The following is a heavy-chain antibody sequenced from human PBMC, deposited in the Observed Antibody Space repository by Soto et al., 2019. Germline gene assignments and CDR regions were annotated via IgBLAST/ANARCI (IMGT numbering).Heavy chain of an antibody. Sequence: PGESLKISCKGSGYSFTSYWIGWVRQMPGKGLEWMGIIYPGDSDTRYSPSFQGQVTISADKSISTAYLQWSSLKASDTAMYYCARHGDSSWPKANHGMDVWGQGTTVTVSS. J-gene: IGHJ6*02. CDR2: IYPGDSDT. V-gene: IGHV5-51*01. D-gene: IGHD6-13*01. CDR1: GYSFTSYW. CDR3: ARHGDSSWPKANHGMDV.